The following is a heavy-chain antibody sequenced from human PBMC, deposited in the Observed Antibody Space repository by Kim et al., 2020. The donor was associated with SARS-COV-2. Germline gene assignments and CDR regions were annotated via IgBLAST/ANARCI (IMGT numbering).Heavy chain of an antibody. D-gene: IGHD3-10*01. CDR3: ARYGSAEFDY. CDR2: ST. J-gene: IGHJ4*02. Sequence: STNSNPSLKSRVTISVDTSKNQFSLKLSSVTAADTAVYYCARYGSAEFDYWGQGTLVTVSS. V-gene: IGHV4-4*09.